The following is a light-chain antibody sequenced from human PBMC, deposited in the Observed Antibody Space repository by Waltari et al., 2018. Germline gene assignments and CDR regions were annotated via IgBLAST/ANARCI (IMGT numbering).Light chain of an antibody. Sequence: ELVLTQSPGTLSLSPGERATLSCRASQSVSRALAWYQQKPGQAPRLLISGASNRAPGIPDRFSGSGSGTDFSLTISSLEPEDFAVYYCQHYVRLPATFGQGTKVEIK. CDR3: QHYVRLPAT. CDR1: QSVSRA. CDR2: GAS. V-gene: IGKV3-20*01. J-gene: IGKJ1*01.